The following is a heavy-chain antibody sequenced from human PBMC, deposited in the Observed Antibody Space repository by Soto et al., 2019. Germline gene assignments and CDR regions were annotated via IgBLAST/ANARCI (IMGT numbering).Heavy chain of an antibody. CDR1: GFTFSNAW. CDR3: NTDPLRGYDILTGYYIYSDY. J-gene: IGHJ4*02. V-gene: IGHV3-15*01. CDR2: IKSKTDGGTT. D-gene: IGHD3-9*01. Sequence: GGSLRLSCAASGFTFSNAWMSWVRQAPGKGLEWVGRIKSKTDGGTTDYAAPVKGRFTISRDDSKNTLYLQMNSLKTEDTAVYYCNTDPLRGYDILTGYYIYSDYWGQGTLVTVSS.